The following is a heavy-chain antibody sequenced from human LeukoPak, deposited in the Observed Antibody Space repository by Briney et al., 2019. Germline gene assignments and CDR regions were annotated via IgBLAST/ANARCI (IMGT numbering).Heavy chain of an antibody. Sequence: PGGSLRLSCVASGFTFSSYWMHWVRQGPGKGLVWVSRINSDGSSTYNADSVKGRFTVSRDNAKNTLYLQMNSLRAEDTAVYYCARIPGGSGSQFDYWGQGTLVTVSS. CDR3: ARIPGGSGSQFDY. J-gene: IGHJ4*02. D-gene: IGHD3-10*01. CDR2: INSDGSST. V-gene: IGHV3-74*01. CDR1: GFTFSSYW.